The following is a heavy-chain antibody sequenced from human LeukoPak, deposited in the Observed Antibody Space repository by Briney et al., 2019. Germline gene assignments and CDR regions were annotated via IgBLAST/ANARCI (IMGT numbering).Heavy chain of an antibody. Sequence: SETLSLTCTVSGGSISDYSWSWIRQPPGKGLKWIGNIYYSGSANHNPSLKSRVTISRDTSKNQFSLKLSSVTAADTAVYYCARFRQLVYGHDAFDIWGQGTMITVSS. D-gene: IGHD6-13*01. V-gene: IGHV4-59*08. CDR1: GGSISDYS. CDR2: IYYSGSA. J-gene: IGHJ3*02. CDR3: ARFRQLVYGHDAFDI.